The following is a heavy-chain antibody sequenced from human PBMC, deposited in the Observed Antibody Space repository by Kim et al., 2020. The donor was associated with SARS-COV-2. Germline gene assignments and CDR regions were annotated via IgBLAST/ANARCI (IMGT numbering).Heavy chain of an antibody. V-gene: IGHV3-48*02. Sequence: GGSLRLSCAASGFTFSSYSMNWVRQAPGKGLEWVSYISSSSSTIYYADSVKGRFTISRDNAKNSLYLQMNSLRDEDTAVYYCAREPRSGWYGPLNYWGQGTLVTVSS. CDR1: GFTFSSYS. CDR3: AREPRSGWYGPLNY. CDR2: ISSSSSTI. D-gene: IGHD6-19*01. J-gene: IGHJ4*02.